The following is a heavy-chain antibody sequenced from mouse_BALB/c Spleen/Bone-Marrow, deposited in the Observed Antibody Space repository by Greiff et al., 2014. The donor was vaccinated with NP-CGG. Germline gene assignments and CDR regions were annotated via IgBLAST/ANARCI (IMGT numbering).Heavy chain of an antibody. V-gene: IGHV1S81*02. D-gene: IGHD2-1*01. CDR3: ARRGNYCAMDY. Sequence: QVQLQQSGAELVKPGASVKLSCKASGYNFNSHWMHWVKQRPGQGLEWIGEINPSNGRSKYNEKFKSKATLTVDKSSSTAYMQLSSLTSEDSSCDNCARRGNYCAMDYWGQGTSVTVSS. CDR1: GYNFNSHW. J-gene: IGHJ4*01. CDR2: INPSNGRS.